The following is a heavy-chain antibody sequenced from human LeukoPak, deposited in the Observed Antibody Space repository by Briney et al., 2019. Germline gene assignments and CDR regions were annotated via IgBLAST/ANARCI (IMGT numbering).Heavy chain of an antibody. J-gene: IGHJ4*02. V-gene: IGHV1-69*04. CDR1: GCTFSNYG. CDR3: ARLDLDTPMGDY. CDR2: IIPFLGVA. D-gene: IGHD5-18*01. Sequence: SVKVSCKVSGCTFSNYGISWVRQAPGRGLESMGRIIPFLGVAKSAQKFQGRVTITADTSTSTAYMELTSLTSEDTAIYYCARLDLDTPMGDYWGRGTLVTVSS.